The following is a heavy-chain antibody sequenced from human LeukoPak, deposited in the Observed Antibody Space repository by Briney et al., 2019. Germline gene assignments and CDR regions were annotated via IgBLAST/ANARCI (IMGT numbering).Heavy chain of an antibody. CDR2: IYYSGST. J-gene: IGHJ6*03. Sequence: PSETLSLTCTVSGGSISRYYWSWIRQPPGKGLEWIGYIYYSGSTNYNPSLKSRVTISVDTSKNQFSLKLSSVTAADTAVYYCARFSPPDYYYYYYMDVWGKGTTVTVSS. CDR1: GGSISRYY. V-gene: IGHV4-59*01. CDR3: ARFSPPDYYYYYYMDV.